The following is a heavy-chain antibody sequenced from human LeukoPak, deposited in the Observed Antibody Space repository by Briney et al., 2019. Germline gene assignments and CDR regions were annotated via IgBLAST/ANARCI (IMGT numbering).Heavy chain of an antibody. D-gene: IGHD1-14*01. CDR1: GFTVSSNY. Sequence: PGGSLRLSCAASGFTVSSNYMSWVRQAPGKGLEWVSVIYSGGSTYYADSVKGRFTISRDNSKTTLYLQMNSLRAEYTAVYYCARARNSVAPSFDIWGQGTMVTVSS. V-gene: IGHV3-53*01. CDR3: ARARNSVAPSFDI. CDR2: IYSGGST. J-gene: IGHJ3*02.